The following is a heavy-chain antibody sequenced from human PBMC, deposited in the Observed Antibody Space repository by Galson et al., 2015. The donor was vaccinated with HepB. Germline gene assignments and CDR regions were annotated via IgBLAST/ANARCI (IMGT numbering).Heavy chain of an antibody. D-gene: IGHD3-22*01. V-gene: IGHV3-48*04. Sequence: SLRLSCAASGYTFSSYSMNWVRQAPGKGLEWVSYISSSSSTIYYADSVKGRFTISRDNAKNSLYLQMNSLRAEDTAVYYCAGGGYYDSSGLDYWGQGTLVTVSS. CDR3: AGGGYYDSSGLDY. CDR1: GYTFSSYS. CDR2: ISSSSSTI. J-gene: IGHJ4*02.